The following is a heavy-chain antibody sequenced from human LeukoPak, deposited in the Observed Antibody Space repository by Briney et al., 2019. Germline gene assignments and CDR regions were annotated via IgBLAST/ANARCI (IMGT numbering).Heavy chain of an antibody. CDR2: AYYSGHT. Sequence: SETLSLTCTVSGGSISDNYWSWIRQPPGKGLEWIGYAYYSGHTNYNSSLKSRGTMSLDTSKSQFSLRLSSVTAADTAVYFCARHRFATAFDYWGPGTLVTVSS. V-gene: IGHV4-59*08. J-gene: IGHJ4*02. CDR1: GGSISDNY. CDR3: ARHRFATAFDY. D-gene: IGHD2-15*01.